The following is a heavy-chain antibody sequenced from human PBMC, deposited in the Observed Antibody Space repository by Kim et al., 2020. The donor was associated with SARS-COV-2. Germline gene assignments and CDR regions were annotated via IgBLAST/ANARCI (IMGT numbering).Heavy chain of an antibody. D-gene: IGHD3-16*01. Sequence: SETLSLTCTVSGGSISSYYWSWIRQPPGKGLEWIGYIYYSGSTNYNPSLKSRVTISVDTSKNQFSLKLSSVTAADTAVYYCARSAVWGNPNWFDPWGQGTLVTVSS. J-gene: IGHJ5*02. V-gene: IGHV4-59*01. CDR3: ARSAVWGNPNWFDP. CDR2: IYYSGST. CDR1: GGSISSYY.